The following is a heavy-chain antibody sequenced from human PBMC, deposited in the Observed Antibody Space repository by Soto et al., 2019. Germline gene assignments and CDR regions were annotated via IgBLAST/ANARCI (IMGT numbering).Heavy chain of an antibody. Sequence: QVQLVQSGTVVQRRGSSVKVSCQASGGTFSSHGMAWVRQAPGQGLEWMGGIIPTFGTPTYAPKFQGRVTITAYKSTNTAYIDLSSLRSEDTAVYYCAGERSAEYFDFWGQGTLITVSS. CDR3: AGERSAEYFDF. CDR2: IIPTFGTP. D-gene: IGHD1-26*01. J-gene: IGHJ4*02. CDR1: GGTFSSHG. V-gene: IGHV1-69*06.